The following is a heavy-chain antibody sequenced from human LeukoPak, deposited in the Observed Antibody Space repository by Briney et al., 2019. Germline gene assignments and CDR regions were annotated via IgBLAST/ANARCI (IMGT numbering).Heavy chain of an antibody. V-gene: IGHV1-2*02. CDR3: ARDPMPSIVMEDYFDY. D-gene: IGHD1-26*01. J-gene: IGHJ4*02. CDR2: INPNSGGT. CDR1: GYTFTGYY. Sequence: GASVKVSCKASGYTFTGYYMHWVRQAPGQGLEWMGWINPNSGGTNYAQKFQGRVTMTRDTSISTAYMELSRLRSDGTAVYYCARDPMPSIVMEDYFDYWGQGTLVTVSS.